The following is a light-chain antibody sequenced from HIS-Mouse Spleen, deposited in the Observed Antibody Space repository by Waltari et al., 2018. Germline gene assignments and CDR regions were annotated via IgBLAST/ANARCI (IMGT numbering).Light chain of an antibody. CDR2: KER. CDR3: QSADSSGTYRGV. CDR1: ALPKQY. J-gene: IGLJ2*01. Sequence: SYELTQPPSVSVSPGQTARITCPGDALPKQYAYWYQQKPGQAPVLVIYKERARPSGIPERFSGSSSGTTVTLTISGVQAEDEADYYCQSADSSGTYRGVFGGGTKLTVL. V-gene: IGLV3-25*03.